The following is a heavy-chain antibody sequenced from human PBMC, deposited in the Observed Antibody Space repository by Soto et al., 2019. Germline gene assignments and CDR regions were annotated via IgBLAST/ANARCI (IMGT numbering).Heavy chain of an antibody. V-gene: IGHV4-39*01. J-gene: IGHJ4*02. CDR1: GGSISSSSYY. CDR2: IYYSGNT. D-gene: IGHD3-10*01. Sequence: SETLSLTCTVSGGSISSSSYYWGWIRQPPGKGLEWIGSIYYSGNTYYNPSLKSRVTISVDTAKNQSSLKLSSVTAAGTAVYYCARQYYFGSGSYYNRPLDFWGQGTLVTVS. CDR3: ARQYYFGSGSYYNRPLDF.